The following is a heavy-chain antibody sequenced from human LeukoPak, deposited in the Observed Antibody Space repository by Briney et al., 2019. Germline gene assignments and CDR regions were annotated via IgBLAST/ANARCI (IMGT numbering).Heavy chain of an antibody. V-gene: IGHV4-59*01. CDR2: IYYSGST. CDR3: ATWRGYSFGLDY. Sequence: SETLSLTCTVSGGSISSYYWSWIRQPPGKGLEWIGYIYYSGSTNYNSSLQSRVTISLDTSKNQFSLKLSSVTAADTAVYYCATWRGYSFGLDYWGQGTLVTVSS. J-gene: IGHJ4*02. CDR1: GGSISSYY. D-gene: IGHD5-18*01.